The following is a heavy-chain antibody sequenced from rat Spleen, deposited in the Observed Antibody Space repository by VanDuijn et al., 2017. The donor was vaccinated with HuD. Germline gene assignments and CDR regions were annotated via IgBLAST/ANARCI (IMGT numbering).Heavy chain of an antibody. CDR1: GFTFKNYW. V-gene: IGHV5-22*01. J-gene: IGHJ2*01. CDR2: ISYEGTST. Sequence: EVQLVESGGGLVQPGRSLKLSCVASGFTFKNYWMTWIRQAPKKGLEWVASISYEGTSTYYGDSVKGRFTISRDNAKSTLYLQMDSLRSEDTATYYCTRDSDIPTYFFDYWGQGVMVTVSS. D-gene: IGHD2-1*01. CDR3: TRDSDIPTYFFDY.